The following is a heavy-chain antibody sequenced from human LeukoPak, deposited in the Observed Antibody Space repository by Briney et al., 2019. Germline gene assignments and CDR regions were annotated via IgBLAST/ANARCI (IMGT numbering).Heavy chain of an antibody. D-gene: IGHD5-24*01. V-gene: IGHV1-8*01. Sequence: GASVKVCCKASGYTFTSYDINWVRQATGQGLEWMGWMNPNSGNTGYAQKFQGGVTMTRNTSISTAYMELSSLRSEDTAVYYCAREGYGRWLQLKGFFVGYWGQGTLVTVSS. J-gene: IGHJ4*02. CDR3: AREGYGRWLQLKGFFVGY. CDR1: GYTFTSYD. CDR2: MNPNSGNT.